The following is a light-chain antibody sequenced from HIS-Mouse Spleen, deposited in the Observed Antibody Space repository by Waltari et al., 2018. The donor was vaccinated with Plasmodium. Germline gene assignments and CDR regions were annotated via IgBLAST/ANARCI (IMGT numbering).Light chain of an antibody. J-gene: IGLJ2*01. Sequence: SYELTQPPSVSVSPGKTASITCSGDKLGDKYASWYQQKPGQSPVLVIYQDSKRPSGIPERFSGSNSGTTATLTISGTQAMDEADYYCQAWDSSTVVFGGGTKLTVL. V-gene: IGLV3-1*01. CDR1: KLGDKY. CDR2: QDS. CDR3: QAWDSSTVV.